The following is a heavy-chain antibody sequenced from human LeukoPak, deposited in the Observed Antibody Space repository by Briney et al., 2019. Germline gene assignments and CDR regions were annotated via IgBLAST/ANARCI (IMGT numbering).Heavy chain of an antibody. D-gene: IGHD6-13*01. CDR3: AKDKAAAGTSAFDI. J-gene: IGHJ3*02. Sequence: GGSLRLSCAASGFTVSSNYMSWVCQAPGKGLEWVSVIYSGGSTYYADSVKGRFTISRDNSKNTLYLQMNSLRAEDTAVYYCAKDKAAAGTSAFDIWGQGTMVTVSS. CDR2: IYSGGST. CDR1: GFTVSSNY. V-gene: IGHV3-66*01.